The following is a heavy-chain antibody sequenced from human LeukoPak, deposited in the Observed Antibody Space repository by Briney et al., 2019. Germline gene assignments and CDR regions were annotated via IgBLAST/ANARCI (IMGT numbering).Heavy chain of an antibody. CDR2: IKQDGSEK. J-gene: IGHJ3*02. CDR3: ARDLTPYCSNGVCFDAFDI. D-gene: IGHD2-8*01. V-gene: IGHV3-7*01. Sequence: GGSLRLSCAASGFTFSSYWMTWGRQAPGKGLEWVANIKQDGSEKYYVDSVKGRFTISRDNAKNSLYLQMNSLRAEDTARYYCARDLTPYCSNGVCFDAFDIWGQGTMVTVSS. CDR1: GFTFSSYW.